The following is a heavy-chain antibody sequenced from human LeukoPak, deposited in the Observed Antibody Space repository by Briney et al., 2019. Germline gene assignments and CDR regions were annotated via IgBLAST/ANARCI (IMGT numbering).Heavy chain of an antibody. D-gene: IGHD3-22*01. J-gene: IGHJ4*02. Sequence: ASVKASCKASGGTFSSYAISWVRQAPGQGLEWMGGIIPIFGTANYAQKFQGRVTITADESTSTAYMELSSLRSEDTAVYYCARDLDNYYDSSGYYHNNFDYWGQGTLVTVSS. CDR1: GGTFSSYA. CDR2: IIPIFGTA. V-gene: IGHV1-69*13. CDR3: ARDLDNYYDSSGYYHNNFDY.